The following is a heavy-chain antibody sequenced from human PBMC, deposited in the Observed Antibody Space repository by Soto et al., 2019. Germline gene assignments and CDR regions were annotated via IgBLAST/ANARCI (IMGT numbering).Heavy chain of an antibody. J-gene: IGHJ4*02. V-gene: IGHV4-59*12. CDR2: IYYSGST. D-gene: IGHD5-18*01. Sequence: PSETLSLTCTVSGGSISSYYWSWIRQPPGKGLEWIGYIYYSGSTNYNPSLKSRVTISVDTSKNQFSLKLSSVTAADTAVYYCARGAGGYSYGYRFDYWGQGTLVTVSS. CDR1: GGSISSYY. CDR3: ARGAGGYSYGYRFDY.